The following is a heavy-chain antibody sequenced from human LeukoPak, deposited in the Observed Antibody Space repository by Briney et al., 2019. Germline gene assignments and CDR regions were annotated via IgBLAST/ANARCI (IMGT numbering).Heavy chain of an antibody. D-gene: IGHD5-18*01. J-gene: IGHJ6*02. CDR1: GFTFSSYA. CDR3: AKDRGYSYGYPNYYYGMDV. V-gene: IGHV3-23*01. CDR2: ISGSGGST. Sequence: GGSLRLSCAASGFTFSSYAMSWVRQAPGKGLEWVSAISGSGGSTYYADSVKGRFTTSRDNSKNTLYLQMNSLRAEDTAVYYCAKDRGYSYGYPNYYYGMDVWGQGTTVTVSS.